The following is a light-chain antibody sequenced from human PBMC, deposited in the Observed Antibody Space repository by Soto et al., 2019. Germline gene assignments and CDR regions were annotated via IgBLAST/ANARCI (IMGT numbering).Light chain of an antibody. CDR2: DNN. V-gene: IGLV1-51*01. Sequence: QSVLTQPPSVSAAPGQKVTISCSGSSSNIGNNYVSWYQQLPGTAPKLLIYDNNKRPSGIPDRFSGAKSGTSATLGITGLQTGDEDDDYCGTWDRILTAGVFGGGTKLTVL. CDR3: GTWDRILTAGV. CDR1: SSNIGNNY. J-gene: IGLJ3*02.